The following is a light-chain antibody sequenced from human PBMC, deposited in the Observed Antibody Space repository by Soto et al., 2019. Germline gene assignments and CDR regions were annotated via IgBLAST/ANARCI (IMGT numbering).Light chain of an antibody. CDR1: SSDIGGYYY. V-gene: IGLV2-14*01. CDR2: QVT. CDR3: QSYDSSLSGSVV. J-gene: IGLJ2*01. Sequence: QSVLTQPVSVSGSPGQSITISCTGTSSDIGGYYYVSWYQHHPGKAPKLLIYQVTNRPSRVSNRFSGSKSGNTASLAITGLQAEDEADYYCQSYDSSLSGSVVFGGGTKLTVL.